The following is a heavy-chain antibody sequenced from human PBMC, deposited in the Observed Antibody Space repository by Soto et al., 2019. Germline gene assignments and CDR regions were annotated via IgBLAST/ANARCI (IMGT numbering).Heavy chain of an antibody. V-gene: IGHV4-30-4*01. CDR2: IYYSGST. D-gene: IGHD6-13*01. CDR3: ARVYSSCWYRFDP. J-gene: IGHJ5*02. CDR1: GGSFSSGDYS. Sequence: SETLSLTCTVSGGSFSSGDYSWSWIRQPPGKGLEWIGYIYYSGSTYYNPSLKSRVTISVDTSKNQISLRLSSVTAANTAVYYCARVYSSCWYRFDPWGQGTLDTVSS.